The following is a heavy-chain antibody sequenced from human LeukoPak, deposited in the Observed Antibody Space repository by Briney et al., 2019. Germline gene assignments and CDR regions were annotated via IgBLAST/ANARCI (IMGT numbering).Heavy chain of an antibody. CDR2: IYYSGST. CDR3: ARAAPLLIVVGYFDY. V-gene: IGHV4-30-4*08. CDR1: GGSISSGDYY. Sequence: SQTLSLTCTVSGGSISSGDYYWRWIRQPPGTGLEWIGYIYYSGSTYYNPSLKSRVTISVDTSKNQFSLKLSSVTAADTAVYYCARAAPLLIVVGYFDYWGQGTLVTVSS. J-gene: IGHJ4*02. D-gene: IGHD2-2*01.